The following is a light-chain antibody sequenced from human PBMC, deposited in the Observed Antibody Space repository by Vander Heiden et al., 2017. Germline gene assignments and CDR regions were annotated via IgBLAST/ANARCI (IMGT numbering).Light chain of an antibody. CDR1: RSNIATNY. V-gene: IGLV1-47*01. Sequence: HSVLTQPPSASGTPGQRVSISCSGSRSNIATNYVYWYQQLPGTAPKLLIYMSSQRPSGVPDRFSGSKSGTSASLAISGLRSEDEADYYCASWDESLSGVVFGGGTKLTVL. J-gene: IGLJ2*01. CDR2: MSS. CDR3: ASWDESLSGVV.